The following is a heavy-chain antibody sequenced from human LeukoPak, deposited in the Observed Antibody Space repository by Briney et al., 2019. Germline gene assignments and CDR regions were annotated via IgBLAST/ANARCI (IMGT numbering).Heavy chain of an antibody. J-gene: IGHJ4*02. CDR2: IGGSGGST. CDR3: GKPPAVAGHFDY. Sequence: PGGSLRLSCAASGFTFSSYAMSWVRQAPGKGLEWVSAIGGSGGSTYYADSVKGRYTISRDNSKNTLYLQMNSLRAEDTAVYYCGKPPAVAGHFDYWGQGTLVTVCS. V-gene: IGHV3-23*01. D-gene: IGHD6-19*01. CDR1: GFTFSSYA.